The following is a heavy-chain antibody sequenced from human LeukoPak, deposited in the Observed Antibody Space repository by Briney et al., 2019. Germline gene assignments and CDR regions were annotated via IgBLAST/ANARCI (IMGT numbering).Heavy chain of an antibody. CDR3: ARVAQLWFGNDY. D-gene: IGHD5-18*01. Sequence: GGSLRLSCAASGFTFSSYAMSWVRQAPGKGLEWVSAISGSGGSTYYADSVKGRFTISRDNAKNSLYLQMNSLRAEDTAVYYCARVAQLWFGNDYWGQGTLVTVSS. V-gene: IGHV3-23*01. J-gene: IGHJ4*02. CDR1: GFTFSSYA. CDR2: ISGSGGST.